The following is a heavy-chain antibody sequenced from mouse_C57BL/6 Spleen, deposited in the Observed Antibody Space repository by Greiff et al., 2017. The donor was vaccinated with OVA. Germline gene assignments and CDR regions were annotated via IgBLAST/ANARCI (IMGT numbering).Heavy chain of an antibody. J-gene: IGHJ3*01. CDR1: GYSFTGYY. V-gene: IGHV1-42*01. Sequence: EVQLQQSGPELVKPGASVKISCKASGYSFTGYYMNWVKQSPEKSLEWIGEINPSTGGTTYNQKFKAKATLTVDKSSSTAYMQLKSLTSEDSAVYYCARGGSGYVEFAYWGQGTLVTVSA. D-gene: IGHD3-2*02. CDR2: INPSTGGT. CDR3: ARGGSGYVEFAY.